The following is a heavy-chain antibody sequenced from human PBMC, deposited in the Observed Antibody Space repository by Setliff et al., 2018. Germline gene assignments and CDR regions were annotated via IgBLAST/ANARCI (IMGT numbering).Heavy chain of an antibody. J-gene: IGHJ4*02. Sequence: ASVKVSCKTSGFRFTNFGFSWVRQAPGQGLEWLGSISPYSGNTNYPQWLQDRVTMTIDTSATTVYMELESLRSDDTAVYYCVRSSAPQVALAADFDFWGQGTPVTVSS. CDR1: GFRFTNFG. CDR2: ISPYSGNT. CDR3: VRSSAPQVALAADFDF. D-gene: IGHD6-19*01. V-gene: IGHV1-18*01.